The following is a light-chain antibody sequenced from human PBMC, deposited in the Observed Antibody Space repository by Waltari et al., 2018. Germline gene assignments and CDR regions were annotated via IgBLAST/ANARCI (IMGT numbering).Light chain of an antibody. Sequence: QSALTQPASVSGSPGQSITISCTGTSSDVGGYNYVSWYQQHPGKATKLMIYDVSNRPTGVSNRFYGTKSGNTASLTISGLQAEDEADYYCSSYTSSSRGVFGTGTKVTVL. CDR3: SSYTSSSRGV. CDR1: SSDVGGYNY. CDR2: DVS. J-gene: IGLJ1*01. V-gene: IGLV2-14*03.